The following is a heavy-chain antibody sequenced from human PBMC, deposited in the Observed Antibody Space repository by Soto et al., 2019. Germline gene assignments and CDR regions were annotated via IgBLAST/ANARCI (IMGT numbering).Heavy chain of an antibody. CDR3: ARHASTTVTYYFDY. CDR2: IYYSGST. CDR1: GGSISSSSYY. V-gene: IGHV4-39*01. Sequence: SETLSLTCTVSGGSISSSSYYWGWIRQPPGKGLEWIGSIYYSGSTYYNPSLKSRVTISVDTSKNQFSLKLSSVTAADTAVYYCARHASTTVTYYFDYWGQGTLVTVSS. J-gene: IGHJ4*02. D-gene: IGHD4-17*01.